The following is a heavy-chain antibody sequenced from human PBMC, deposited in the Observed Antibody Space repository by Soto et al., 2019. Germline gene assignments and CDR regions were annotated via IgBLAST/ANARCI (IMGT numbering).Heavy chain of an antibody. D-gene: IGHD1-26*01. Sequence: GGSLRLSCAASGFTFSSYEMNWVRQAPGKGLEWVSYISSSGSTIYYADSVKGRFTISRDNAKNSLYLQMNSLRAEDTAVYYCARFIVGATDYWGQGTLVTVSS. J-gene: IGHJ4*02. CDR2: ISSSGSTI. CDR3: ARFIVGATDY. CDR1: GFTFSSYE. V-gene: IGHV3-48*03.